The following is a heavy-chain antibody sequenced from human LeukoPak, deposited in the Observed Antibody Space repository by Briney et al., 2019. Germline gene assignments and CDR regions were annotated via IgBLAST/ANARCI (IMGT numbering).Heavy chain of an antibody. V-gene: IGHV3-33*01. J-gene: IGHJ3*02. Sequence: GGSLRLSCAASGFTFSSYGMHWVRQAPGKGLEWVAVIWYDGSNKYYADSVKGRFTISRDNSKNTLYLQMNSLRAEDTAVYYCARGGPGMIVVVTNAFDIWGQGTMVTVSS. CDR3: ARGGPGMIVVVTNAFDI. CDR2: IWYDGSNK. CDR1: GFTFSSYG. D-gene: IGHD3-22*01.